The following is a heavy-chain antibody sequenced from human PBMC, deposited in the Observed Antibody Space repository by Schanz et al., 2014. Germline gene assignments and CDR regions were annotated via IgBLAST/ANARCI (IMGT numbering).Heavy chain of an antibody. V-gene: IGHV1-18*01. D-gene: IGHD6-19*01. CDR3: ARGGYSSGWYDRDIAHFDY. Sequence: QVQLVQSGAEVKKPGASVTVSCKASGYDFHIYAYSWVRQAPGQGPEWIGWISGYTGDTKYAQKLQGRVTMTTDTSTSTAYMELRSLRSDDTAVYYCARGGYSSGWYDRDIAHFDYWGQGTLVTVSS. J-gene: IGHJ4*02. CDR2: ISGYTGDT. CDR1: GYDFHIYA.